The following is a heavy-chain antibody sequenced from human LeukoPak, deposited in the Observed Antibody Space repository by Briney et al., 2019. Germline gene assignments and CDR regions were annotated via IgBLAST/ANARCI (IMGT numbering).Heavy chain of an antibody. J-gene: IGHJ3*02. CDR3: AREATGTGAFDI. CDR1: GYTFSNYA. Sequence: GASVKVSCKASGYTFSNYAISWVRQAPGQGLEWMGWISPYNGNTNYAQKFQGRVTMTTDTSTSTAYMEVRSLRSDDTAVYYCAREATGTGAFDIWGQGTMVTVSS. CDR2: ISPYNGNT. D-gene: IGHD1-1*01. V-gene: IGHV1-18*01.